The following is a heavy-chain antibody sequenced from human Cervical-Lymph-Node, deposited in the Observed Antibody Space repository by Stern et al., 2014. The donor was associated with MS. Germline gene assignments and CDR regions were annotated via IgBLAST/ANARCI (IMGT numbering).Heavy chain of an antibody. J-gene: IGHJ4*02. CDR1: GGTFRRYA. CDR2: IIPMFGAA. V-gene: IGHV1-69*01. Sequence: QEQLRQSGAEVKKAGSTGKVSCKACGGTFRRYAVSWVRQAPGQGLEWMGEIIPMFGAANYAQKFQGRVTITADESTNTAYMEVSSLRSDDTAIYYCARLPQLVDHRDYWWGQGSLVTVSS. D-gene: IGHD4-17*01. CDR3: ARLPQLVDHRDYW.